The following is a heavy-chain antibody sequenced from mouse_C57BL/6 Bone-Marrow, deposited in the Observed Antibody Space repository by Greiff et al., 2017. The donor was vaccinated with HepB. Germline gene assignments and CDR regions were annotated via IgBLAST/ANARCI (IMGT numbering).Heavy chain of an antibody. CDR2: ISSGGSYT. V-gene: IGHV5-6*01. CDR1: GFTFSSYG. Sequence: EVQLVESGGDLVKPGGSLKLSCAASGFTFSSYGMSWVRQTPDKRLEWVATISSGGSYTYYPDSVKGRFTISRDNAKNTLYLQMSSLKSEDTAMYYCARQCTTVVADYWGQGTTLTVSS. CDR3: ARQCTTVVADY. D-gene: IGHD1-1*01. J-gene: IGHJ2*01.